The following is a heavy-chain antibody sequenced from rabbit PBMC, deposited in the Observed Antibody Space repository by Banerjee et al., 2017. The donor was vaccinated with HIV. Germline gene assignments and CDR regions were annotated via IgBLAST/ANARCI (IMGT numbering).Heavy chain of an antibody. D-gene: IGHD1-1*01. CDR1: GFSFSSSCY. J-gene: IGHJ4*01. CDR2: IYTGGSGST. Sequence: QEQLEESGGDLVKPEGSLTLTCTASGFSFSSSCYMCWVRQAPGKGLEWIGCIYTGGSGSTAYASWAKGRFTISKTSSTTVTLQLNSLTAADTATYFCARDDADYVGYYLDLWGPGTLVTVS. CDR3: ARDDADYVGYYLDL. V-gene: IGHV1S45*01.